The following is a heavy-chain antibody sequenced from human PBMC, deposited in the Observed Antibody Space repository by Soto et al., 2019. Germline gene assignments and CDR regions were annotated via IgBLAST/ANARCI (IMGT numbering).Heavy chain of an antibody. Sequence: QITLKESGPTLVKPTQTLTLTCTFSGFSLSTSGVGVGWIRQPPGKALEWLALIYWDDNKSYSPSLKSRLTITKDTSKNHVVPTLTNMDPVDTATYYCAHSELGSNLYGAGSSFDYWGQGTRVTVSS. CDR3: AHSELGSNLYGAGSSFDY. CDR2: IYWDDNK. V-gene: IGHV2-5*02. J-gene: IGHJ4*02. D-gene: IGHD3-10*01. CDR1: GFSLSTSGVG.